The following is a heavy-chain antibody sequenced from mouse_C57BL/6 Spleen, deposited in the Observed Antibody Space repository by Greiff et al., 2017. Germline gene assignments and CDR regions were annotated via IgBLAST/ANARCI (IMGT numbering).Heavy chain of an antibody. D-gene: IGHD2-5*01. J-gene: IGHJ1*03. CDR1: GYTFTGYW. V-gene: IGHV1-9*01. CDR2: ILPGSGST. Sequence: QVQLQQSGAELMKPGASVKLSCKATGYTFTGYWIEWVKQRPGHGLEWIGEILPGSGSTNYNEKFKSKATLTADTSSNTAYMQLSSLTTDDSAIYYCATYYSKKDNWYFDVWGTGTTVTVSS. CDR3: ATYYSKKDNWYFDV.